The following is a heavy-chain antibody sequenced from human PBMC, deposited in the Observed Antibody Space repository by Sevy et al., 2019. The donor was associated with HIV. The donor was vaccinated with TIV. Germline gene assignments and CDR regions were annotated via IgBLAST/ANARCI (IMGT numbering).Heavy chain of an antibody. CDR1: GYSFTSYW. CDR3: ARQPRDFWSGYPDYGMDV. CDR2: IYPGDSHT. D-gene: IGHD3-3*01. Sequence: GESLKISCKGSGYSFTSYWIGWVRQMPGKGLEWMGIIYPGDSHTRYSPSFQGQVTISADKPISTAYLQWSSLKASDTAMYYCARQPRDFWSGYPDYGMDVWGQGTTVTVSS. J-gene: IGHJ6*02. V-gene: IGHV5-51*01.